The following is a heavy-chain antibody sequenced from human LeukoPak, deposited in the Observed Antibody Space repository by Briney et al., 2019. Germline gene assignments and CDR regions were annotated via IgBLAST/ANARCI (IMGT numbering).Heavy chain of an antibody. CDR2: IYYSGST. CDR3: ARGEELEPSFAS. Sequence: SETLSLTCTVSGGSISSSSYYWGWIRQPPGKGLEWIGSIYYSGSTYYNPSLKSRVTISVDTSKNQFSLKLSSVTAADTAVYYCARGEELEPSFASRGQGTLVTVSS. D-gene: IGHD1-1*01. V-gene: IGHV4-39*07. CDR1: GGSISSSSYY. J-gene: IGHJ4*02.